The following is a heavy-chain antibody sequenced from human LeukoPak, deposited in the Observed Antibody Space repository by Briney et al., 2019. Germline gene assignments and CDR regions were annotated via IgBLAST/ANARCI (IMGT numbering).Heavy chain of an antibody. D-gene: IGHD4-23*01. CDR2: INYSGGT. Sequence: KPSETLSLTCTVSGGSISSSTYYWGWIRQPPGKGLEWIGTINYSGGTFYNPSLKSRVTISVDTSKNQFSLKLNSVTAADTAVYYCARDRLRWPKIDYWGQGTLVTVSS. CDR1: GGSISSSTYY. V-gene: IGHV4-39*07. J-gene: IGHJ4*02. CDR3: ARDRLRWPKIDY.